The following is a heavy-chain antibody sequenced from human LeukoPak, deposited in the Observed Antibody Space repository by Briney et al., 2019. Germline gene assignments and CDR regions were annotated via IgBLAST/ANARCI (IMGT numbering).Heavy chain of an antibody. CDR2: ISAYTGST. Sequence: ASVKVSCKASGYTFLNYGLTWVRQAPGQGFEWMGWISAYTGSTNYAQKLQGRVTMPTDPSTSTAYMDLRSLRSDDTAVYYCARTVGATGVFDIWGQGTMVIVSS. CDR3: ARTVGATGVFDI. CDR1: GYTFLNYG. J-gene: IGHJ3*02. V-gene: IGHV1-18*01. D-gene: IGHD1-26*01.